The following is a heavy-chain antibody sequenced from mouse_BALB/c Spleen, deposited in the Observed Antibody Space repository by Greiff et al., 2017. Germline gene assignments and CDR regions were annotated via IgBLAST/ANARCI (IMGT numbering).Heavy chain of an antibody. J-gene: IGHJ3*01. V-gene: IGHV7-3*02. CDR1: GFTFTDYY. CDR3: ARDIDGNYAY. D-gene: IGHD2-1*01. Sequence: EVMLVESGGGLVQPGGSLRLSYATSGFTFTDYYMSWVRQPPGKALEWLGFIRNKANGYTTEYSASVKGRFTISRDNSQSILYLQMNTLRAEDSATYYCARDIDGNYAYWGQGTLVTVSA. CDR2: IRNKANGYTT.